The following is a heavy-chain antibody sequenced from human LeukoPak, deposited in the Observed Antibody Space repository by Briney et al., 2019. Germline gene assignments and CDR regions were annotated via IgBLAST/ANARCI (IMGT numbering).Heavy chain of an antibody. CDR2: ISGSGGST. Sequence: GGSLRLSCAASGFTFSSFPMSWVRQAPGKGLEWVSAISGSGGSTYYADSVKGRFTISRDNSKNTLYLQMNSLRAEDTAVYYCAKDFTYSGYDDDYWGQGTLVTVSS. J-gene: IGHJ4*02. D-gene: IGHD5-12*01. CDR3: AKDFTYSGYDDDY. V-gene: IGHV3-23*01. CDR1: GFTFSSFP.